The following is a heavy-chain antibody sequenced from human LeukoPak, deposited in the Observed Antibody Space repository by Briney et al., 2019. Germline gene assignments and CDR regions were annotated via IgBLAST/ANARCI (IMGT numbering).Heavy chain of an antibody. V-gene: IGHV1-3*01. CDR1: GYTFTSYA. Sequence: ASVKVSCKASGYTFTSYAMHWVRQAPGQRLEWMGWINAGNGNTKYSQKFQGRVTITRDTSASTAYMELSSLRSEDTAVYYCARKWFGELFFDYWGQGTLVTVSS. CDR3: ARKWFGELFFDY. D-gene: IGHD3-10*01. CDR2: INAGNGNT. J-gene: IGHJ4*02.